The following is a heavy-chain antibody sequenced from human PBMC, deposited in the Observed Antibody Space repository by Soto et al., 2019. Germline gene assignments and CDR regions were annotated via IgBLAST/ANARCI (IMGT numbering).Heavy chain of an antibody. CDR1: GFAVSKNY. Sequence: EVQLAESGGGLVQPGGSLRLSCAASGFAVSKNYISWVRQAPGKGLEWVSVIYTAGTKYYADSVKDRFTISRDSSKNTVYLQMNSLRVEDTAVYYCTQAVRFLEAHWFQPWGHGTLVTVSS. V-gene: IGHV3-66*01. CDR2: IYTAGTK. D-gene: IGHD3-3*01. J-gene: IGHJ5*02. CDR3: TQAVRFLEAHWFQP.